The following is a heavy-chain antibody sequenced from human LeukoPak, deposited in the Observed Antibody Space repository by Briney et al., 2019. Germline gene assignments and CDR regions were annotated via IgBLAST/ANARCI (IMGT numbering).Heavy chain of an antibody. D-gene: IGHD6-13*01. CDR2: IHTNANT. CDR1: GFTFSSYS. Sequence: GGSLRLSRAASGFTFSSYSMTWVRQAPGKGLEWVSIIHTNANTYYADSVKGRFTISRDNSKNTLYLQMNSLRTEDTAVYYCASSRTAASSNWFDPWGQGTLVTVSS. CDR3: ASSRTAASSNWFDP. V-gene: IGHV3-53*01. J-gene: IGHJ5*02.